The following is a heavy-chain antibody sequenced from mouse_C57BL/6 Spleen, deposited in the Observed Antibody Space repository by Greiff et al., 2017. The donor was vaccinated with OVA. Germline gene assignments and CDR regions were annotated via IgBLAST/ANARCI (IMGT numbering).Heavy chain of an antibody. V-gene: IGHV5-17*01. CDR2: ISSGSSTI. D-gene: IGHD1-1*01. CDR3: ARPYYYGFFDY. Sequence: EVNVVESGGGLVKPGGSLKLSCAASGFTFSDYGMHWVRQAPEKGLEWVAYISSGSSTIYYADTVKGRFTISRDNAKNTLFLQMTRLRSEDTAMYYCARPYYYGFFDYWGQGTTLTVSS. J-gene: IGHJ2*01. CDR1: GFTFSDYG.